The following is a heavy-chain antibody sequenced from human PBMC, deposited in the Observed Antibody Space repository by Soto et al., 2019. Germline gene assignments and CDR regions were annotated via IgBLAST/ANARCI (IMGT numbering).Heavy chain of an antibody. CDR2: IYYSGST. V-gene: IGHV4-31*03. D-gene: IGHD2-15*01. Sequence: SETLSLTCTVSGGSISSGGYYWSWIRQHPGKGLEWIGYIYYSGSTYYNPSLKSRVTISVDTSKNQFSLKLSSVTAADTAVYYCARERGGYCSGGSCYALDYWGQGTLVTVSS. CDR3: ARERGGYCSGGSCYALDY. J-gene: IGHJ4*02. CDR1: GGSISSGGYY.